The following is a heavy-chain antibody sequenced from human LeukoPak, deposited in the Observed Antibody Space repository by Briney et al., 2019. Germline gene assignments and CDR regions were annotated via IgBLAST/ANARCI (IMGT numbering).Heavy chain of an antibody. CDR3: ARDRGAAAGN. D-gene: IGHD6-13*01. CDR1: GFTFSDYF. J-gene: IGHJ4*02. Sequence: PGGSLRLSCAASGFTFSDYFMNWVCQAPGKGLEYVSSISGSSRHIYYADSVKGRFTISRDNTKSSLYLQMNSLRAEDTAVYYCARDRGAAAGNWGQGTLVTVSS. CDR2: ISGSSRHI. V-gene: IGHV3-21*04.